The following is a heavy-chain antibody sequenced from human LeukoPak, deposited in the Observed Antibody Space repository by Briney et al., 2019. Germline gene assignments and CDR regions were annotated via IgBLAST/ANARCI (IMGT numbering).Heavy chain of an antibody. CDR2: IIPIFGTA. V-gene: IGHV1-69*13. D-gene: IGHD3-22*01. Sequence: SVKVSCKASGYTFTGYYMHWVRQAPGQGLEWMGGIIPIFGTANYAQKFQGRVTITADESTSTAYMELSSLRSEDTAVYYCARDLENYYDSSGGAFDIWGQGTMVTVSS. CDR3: ARDLENYYDSSGGAFDI. CDR1: GYTFTGYY. J-gene: IGHJ3*02.